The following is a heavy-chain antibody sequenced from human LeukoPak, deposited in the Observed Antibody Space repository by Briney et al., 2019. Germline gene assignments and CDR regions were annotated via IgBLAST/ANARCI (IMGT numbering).Heavy chain of an antibody. Sequence: GGSLRLSCVASGFTLDNYAMSWVCQAPRKGLGWVSSITGSADSTYYADSVKGRFTISTDNPKNPLYLQMNSLRAEDKAVYYCAKDDRVVAGNSFDNWGQGTLVTVSS. J-gene: IGHJ4*02. D-gene: IGHD6-19*01. CDR2: ITGSADST. CDR3: AKDDRVVAGNSFDN. CDR1: GFTLDNYA. V-gene: IGHV3-23*01.